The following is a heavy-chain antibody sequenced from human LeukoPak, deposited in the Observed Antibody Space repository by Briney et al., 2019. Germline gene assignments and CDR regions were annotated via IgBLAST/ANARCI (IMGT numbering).Heavy chain of an antibody. CDR1: GGSISSGGYY. CDR3: ARAGGFFSPFGY. D-gene: IGHD3-3*01. CDR2: IYYSGST. V-gene: IGHV4-31*03. J-gene: IGHJ4*02. Sequence: SQTLSLTCTVSGGSISSGGYYWSWVRQHPGKGLEWIGYIYYSGSTYYNPSLKSRVTISVDTSKNQFSLKLSSVTAADTAVYYCARAGGFFSPFGYWGQGTLVTVSS.